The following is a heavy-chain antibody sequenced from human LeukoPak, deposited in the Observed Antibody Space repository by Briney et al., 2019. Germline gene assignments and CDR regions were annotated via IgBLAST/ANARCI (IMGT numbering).Heavy chain of an antibody. J-gene: IGHJ4*02. CDR3: ARDSGKGTLRFLEWSPVLVY. CDR2: MNPNSGNT. Sequence: APGKVSCKAAGYTFTSYDINWGRQATGQGLEGMGWMNPNSGNTGYAQKFQGRGTMTRNTSISTAYMELSSLRSEDTAVYYCARDSGKGTLRFLEWSPVLVYWGQGTLVTVSS. V-gene: IGHV1-8*01. D-gene: IGHD3-3*01. CDR1: GYTFTSYD.